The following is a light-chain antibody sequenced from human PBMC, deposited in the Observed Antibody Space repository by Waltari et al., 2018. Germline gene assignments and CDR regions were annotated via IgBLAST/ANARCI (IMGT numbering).Light chain of an antibody. Sequence: QSALAQPASVSASPGESITISCTGTSSDIGIFSYVSWDQQHPGKAPTHRIFEVTKPPPGVSNRFSGSKSGHTASLTISGRRAEDEADYYCSSYTSSSTYVFGTGTRVTVL. V-gene: IGLV2-14*01. CDR3: SSYTSSSTYV. CDR2: EVT. J-gene: IGLJ1*01. CDR1: SSDIGIFSY.